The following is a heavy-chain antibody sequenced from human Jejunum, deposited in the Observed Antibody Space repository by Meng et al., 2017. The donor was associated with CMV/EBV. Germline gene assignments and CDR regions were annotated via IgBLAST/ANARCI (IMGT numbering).Heavy chain of an antibody. J-gene: IGHJ4*02. CDR2: IRYDGTVQ. CDR3: AKVGFGWYSIDY. Sequence: QVPLGDSGGGVVQPGGSRTLSCAASGFTFSIYGMHWVRQAPGKGLEWVAFIRYDGTVQSYADSVKGRFTISRDNSWNMLSLEMNSLRPEDTAVYYCAKVGFGWYSIDYWGQGTLVTVSS. D-gene: IGHD6-19*01. CDR1: GFTFSIYG. V-gene: IGHV3-30*02.